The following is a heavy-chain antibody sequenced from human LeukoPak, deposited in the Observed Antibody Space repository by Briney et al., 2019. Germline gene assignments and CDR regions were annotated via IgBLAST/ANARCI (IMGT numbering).Heavy chain of an antibody. Sequence: ASVKVSCKAFGYTFTSNYMHWVRQAPGQGPEWMGVISPSGGSTTYAQKFQGRVTLTRDMSTSTDYLELSSLRSEDTAVYYCARGGDYDFWSGYYTLYYYYYMDVWGKGTTVTVSS. CDR1: GYTFTSNY. CDR3: ARGGDYDFWSGYYTLYYYYYMDV. J-gene: IGHJ6*03. D-gene: IGHD3-3*01. V-gene: IGHV1-46*01. CDR2: ISPSGGST.